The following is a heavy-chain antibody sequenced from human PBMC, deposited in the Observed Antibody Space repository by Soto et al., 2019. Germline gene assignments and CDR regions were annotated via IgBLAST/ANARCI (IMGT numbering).Heavy chain of an antibody. D-gene: IGHD5-18*01. J-gene: IGHJ5*02. V-gene: IGHV3-33*01. CDR2: IWYDGSNK. Sequence: QVQLVESGGGVVQPGKSLRLSCAASGCTFSTYGMHWVRQAPGKGLEWVAVIWYDGSNKYHGDSLKGRFTISRDNSKNTVYLQITNLRAEDTAVYYCGRDGALGDTAVVDAWGQGTLVTVSS. CDR1: GCTFSTYG. CDR3: GRDGALGDTAVVDA.